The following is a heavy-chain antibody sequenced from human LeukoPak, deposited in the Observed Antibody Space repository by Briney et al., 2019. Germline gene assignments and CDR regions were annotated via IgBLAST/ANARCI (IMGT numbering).Heavy chain of an antibody. V-gene: IGHV4-59*01. Sequence: ETLSLTCTVSGGSISSYYWSWIRQPPGKGLEWIGYIYYSGSTNYNPSLKSRVTISVDTSKNQFSLKLSSVTAADTAVYYCARTAHDYGDFVRYFDLWGRGTLVTVSS. CDR1: GGSISSYY. CDR2: IYYSGST. D-gene: IGHD4-17*01. CDR3: ARTAHDYGDFVRYFDL. J-gene: IGHJ2*01.